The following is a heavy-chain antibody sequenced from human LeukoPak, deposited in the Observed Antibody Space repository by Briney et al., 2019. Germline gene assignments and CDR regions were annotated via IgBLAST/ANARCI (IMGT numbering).Heavy chain of an antibody. V-gene: IGHV4-4*07. Sequence: SETLSLTCTDSGGSLSSYYWSWIRQPAGKGLEWIGRIYTSGSTNYNTSLKNRVTMSVDTSKNQFSLKLSSVTAADTAVYYCAIYYDDREVMDVWGQGTTVTVSS. CDR1: GGSLSSYY. CDR2: IYTSGST. J-gene: IGHJ6*02. D-gene: IGHD3-22*01. CDR3: AIYYDDREVMDV.